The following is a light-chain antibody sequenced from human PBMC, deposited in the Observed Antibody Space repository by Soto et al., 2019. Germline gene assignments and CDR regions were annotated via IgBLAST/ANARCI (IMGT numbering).Light chain of an antibody. CDR3: SSYTTSSTVL. J-gene: IGLJ2*01. Sequence: LAQPASVSGSPGQSITISCTGTSSDVGGYNYVSWYQQHPGKAPKLMIYDVSNRPLGVSNRFSGSKSGNTASLTISGLQAEDEADYYCSSYTTSSTVLFGGGDKVTVL. CDR2: DVS. V-gene: IGLV2-14*01. CDR1: SSDVGGYNY.